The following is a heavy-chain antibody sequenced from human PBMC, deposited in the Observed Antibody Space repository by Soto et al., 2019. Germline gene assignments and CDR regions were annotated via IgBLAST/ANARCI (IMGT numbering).Heavy chain of an antibody. CDR3: ARDLAVARIDY. V-gene: IGHV1-18*01. J-gene: IGHJ4*01. D-gene: IGHD6-19*01. CDR2: ISAYNGNT. Sequence: QVQLVQSGAEVKKPAASVKVSCKASGYTFTGYVITWVRQAPGQGLEWMGGISAYNGNTKYAQKLQGRVTMTTDTATSTAYMELRSLRADDTAVYYCARDLAVARIDYGGPGALVTVSS. CDR1: GYTFTGYV.